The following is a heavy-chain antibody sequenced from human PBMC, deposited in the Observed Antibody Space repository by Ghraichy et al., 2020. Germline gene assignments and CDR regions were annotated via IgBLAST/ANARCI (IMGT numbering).Heavy chain of an antibody. V-gene: IGHV3-23*01. Sequence: GESLNISCAASGFTFSSYAMSWVRQAPGKGLEWVSAISGSGGSTYYADSVKGRFTISRDNSKNTLYLQMNSLRAEDTAVYYCAKDTTPPREFNTMIVVVPKADYYDYWGQGTLVTVSS. J-gene: IGHJ4*02. CDR1: GFTFSSYA. D-gene: IGHD3-22*01. CDR3: AKDTTPPREFNTMIVVVPKADYYDY. CDR2: ISGSGGST.